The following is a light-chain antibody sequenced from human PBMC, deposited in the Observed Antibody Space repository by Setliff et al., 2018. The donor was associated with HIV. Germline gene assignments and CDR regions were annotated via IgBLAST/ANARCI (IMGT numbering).Light chain of an antibody. CDR3: SSYTSSSTDV. V-gene: IGLV2-14*01. Sequence: QSALTQPASVSGSPGQSITISCTGTSSDIGSHNLVSWYQYHPDKAPKLIIYEVTNRPSGVSNRFSGSKSGNTASLTISGLQTEDEADYYCSSYTSSSTDVFGTGTKVTVL. CDR1: SSDIGSHNL. CDR2: EVT. J-gene: IGLJ1*01.